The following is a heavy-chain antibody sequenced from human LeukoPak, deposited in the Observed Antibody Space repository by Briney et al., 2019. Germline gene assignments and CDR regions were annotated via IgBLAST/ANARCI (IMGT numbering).Heavy chain of an antibody. Sequence: SETLSLTCTVSGYSISSGYYWGWIRQPPGKGLEWIGSIYHSGSTYYNPSLKSRVTISVDTSKNQFSLKLSSATAADTAVYYCVRDELGFGESHYYYYYGMDVWGQGTTVTVSS. J-gene: IGHJ6*02. V-gene: IGHV4-38-2*02. CDR1: GYSISSGYY. CDR3: VRDELGFGESHYYYYYGMDV. D-gene: IGHD3-10*01. CDR2: IYHSGST.